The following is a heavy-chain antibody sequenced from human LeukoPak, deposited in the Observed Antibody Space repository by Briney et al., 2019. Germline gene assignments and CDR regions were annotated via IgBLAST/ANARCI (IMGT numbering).Heavy chain of an antibody. J-gene: IGHJ4*02. CDR2: TSGSGGST. D-gene: IGHD6-19*01. CDR1: GVTFSSYA. V-gene: IGHV3-23*01. CDR3: AKDRAMAGKEFDY. Sequence: GGSLRLSCAASGVTFSSYAMSWVRQAPGKGLEWVSATSGSGGSTYYADSVKGRFTISRDNSKNTLYLQMNSLRAEDTAVYYCAKDRAMAGKEFDYWGQGTLVTVSS.